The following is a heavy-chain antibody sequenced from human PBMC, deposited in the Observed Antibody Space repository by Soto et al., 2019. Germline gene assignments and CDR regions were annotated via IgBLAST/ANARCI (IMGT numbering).Heavy chain of an antibody. CDR3: ARGLAS. CDR2: IYYSGST. J-gene: IGHJ5*02. CDR1: GGSISSGGYY. V-gene: IGHV4-31*03. D-gene: IGHD3-9*01. Sequence: QVQLQESGPGLVKPSQTLSLTCTVSGGSISSGGYYWSWIRQHPGKGLEWIGYIYYSGSTSYNPSLKTRVTLLVETSKNPVSLRLSSVTAADTAVYYCARGLASWGQGTLVTVSS.